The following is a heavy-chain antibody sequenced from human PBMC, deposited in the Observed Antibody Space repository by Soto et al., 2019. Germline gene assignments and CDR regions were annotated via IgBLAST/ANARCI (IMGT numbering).Heavy chain of an antibody. CDR1: GGTFSSYA. Sequence: QVQLVQSGAEVKKPGSSVKVSCKASGGTFSSYAISWVRQAPGQGLEWMGGIIPIFGTANYAQKFKGRVTNTADESTSSAYMELSSLRSEDTAVYYCARSAPYYDILTGYYYCFDYWGQGTLVTVSS. V-gene: IGHV1-69*01. CDR3: ARSAPYYDILTGYYYCFDY. CDR2: IIPIFGTA. D-gene: IGHD3-9*01. J-gene: IGHJ4*02.